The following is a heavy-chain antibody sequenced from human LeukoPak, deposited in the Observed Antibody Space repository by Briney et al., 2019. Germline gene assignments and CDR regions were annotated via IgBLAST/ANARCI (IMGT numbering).Heavy chain of an antibody. D-gene: IGHD5-18*01. CDR1: GFTLGGHD. Sequence: GGSLRLSCTASGFTLGGHDMPWVRQTTGDGLEWVAAVSAGHHAFYAGSVKGRFTVSREDAKNSLYLQMNSLRAGDTAVYYCVREARGYHYTYFDYWGQGSLVTVSS. V-gene: IGHV3-13*01. CDR3: VREARGYHYTYFDY. CDR2: VSAGHHA. J-gene: IGHJ4*02.